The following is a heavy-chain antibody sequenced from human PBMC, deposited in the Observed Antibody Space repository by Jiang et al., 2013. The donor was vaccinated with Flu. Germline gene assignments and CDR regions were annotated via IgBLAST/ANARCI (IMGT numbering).Heavy chain of an antibody. J-gene: IGHJ4*02. Sequence: KASGYTFTSYAMNWVRQAPGQGLEWMGWINTNTGNPTYAQGFTGRFVFSLDTSVSTAYLQISSLKAEDTAVYYCAREDSYYDSSGYYLHYFDYWGQGTLVTVSS. CDR2: INTNTGNP. D-gene: IGHD3-22*01. V-gene: IGHV7-4-1*02. CDR3: AREDSYYDSSGYYLHYFDY. CDR1: GYTFTSYA.